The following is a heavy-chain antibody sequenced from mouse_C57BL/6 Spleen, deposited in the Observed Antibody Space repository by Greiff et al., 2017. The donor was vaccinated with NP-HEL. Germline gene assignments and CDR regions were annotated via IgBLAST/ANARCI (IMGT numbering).Heavy chain of an antibody. CDR2: IYPGDGDT. CDR3: ARSTDYYGSSYEGFDY. CDR1: GYAFSSYW. V-gene: IGHV1-80*01. Sequence: QVQLQQSGAELVKPGASVKISCKASGYAFSSYWMNWVKQRPGKGLEWIGQIYPGDGDTNYNGKFKGKATLTADKSSSTAYMQLSSLTSEDSAVYFCARSTDYYGSSYEGFDYWGQGTTLTVSS. J-gene: IGHJ2*01. D-gene: IGHD1-1*01.